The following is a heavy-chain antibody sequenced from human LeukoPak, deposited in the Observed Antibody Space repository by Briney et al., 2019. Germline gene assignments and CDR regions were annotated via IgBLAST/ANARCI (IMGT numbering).Heavy chain of an antibody. CDR1: GFTFSSYG. J-gene: IGHJ5*02. D-gene: IGHD3-10*01. V-gene: IGHV3-30*02. Sequence: GGSLRLSCAASGFTFSSYGMHWVRQAPGKGLEWVAYIRYDGSNKYYADSVKGRFTISRDISKNTLYLQMNSLRAEDTAVYYCASAGSYLRNWFDPWGQGTLVTVSS. CDR3: ASAGSYLRNWFDP. CDR2: IRYDGSNK.